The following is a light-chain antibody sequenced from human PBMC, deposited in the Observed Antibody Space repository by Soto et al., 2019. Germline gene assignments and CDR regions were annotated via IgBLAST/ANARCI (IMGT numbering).Light chain of an antibody. Sequence: EIVMTQSPATLSVSPGERATLSCRASQTVSSNLAWYQQKPGQAPRLLIYGASTRATGIPARFSGSGSGTEFTLTISSLQSEDFAVYFCQQYNNWPPVTFGQGTKVEIK. J-gene: IGKJ1*01. CDR3: QQYNNWPPVT. CDR2: GAS. CDR1: QTVSSN. V-gene: IGKV3-15*01.